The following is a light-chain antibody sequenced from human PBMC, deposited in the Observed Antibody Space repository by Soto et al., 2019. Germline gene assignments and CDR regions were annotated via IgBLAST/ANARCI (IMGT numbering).Light chain of an antibody. J-gene: IGKJ3*01. Sequence: DIPMTQSPSSLSASVGDRVSITCRASQSISSYLNWYQQKPGKAPKLLIYAASSLQSGVPSRFSGSGSRTDFTLTISRLQPEDFATYYCQQSYSTPFTFGPGTKGAIK. CDR2: AAS. CDR3: QQSYSTPFT. CDR1: QSISSY. V-gene: IGKV1-39*01.